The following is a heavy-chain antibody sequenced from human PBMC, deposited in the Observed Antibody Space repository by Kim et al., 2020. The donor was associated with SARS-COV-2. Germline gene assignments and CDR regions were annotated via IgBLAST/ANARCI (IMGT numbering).Heavy chain of an antibody. CDR2: IIPIFGTA. CDR3: ARDSGDDYNSGGGVF. D-gene: IGHD4-4*01. V-gene: IGHV1-69*13. J-gene: IGHJ4*02. Sequence: SVKVSCKASGGTFSSYAINWVRQAPGQGLEWMGGIIPIFGTANYAQKFQGRVTFTADESTSTAYMDLNSLRSEDTAVYYCARDSGDDYNSGGGVFWGQGTLVTVSS. CDR1: GGTFSSYA.